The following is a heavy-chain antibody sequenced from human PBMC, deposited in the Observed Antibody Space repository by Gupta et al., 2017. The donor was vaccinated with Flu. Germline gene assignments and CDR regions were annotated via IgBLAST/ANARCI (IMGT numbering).Heavy chain of an antibody. Sequence: QVQLVESGGGVVQPGRSLRLSCAASGFTFSSYGMHWVRQAPGKGLEWVAVIWYDGSNKYYADSVKGRFTISRDNSKNTLYLQMNSLRAEDTAVXYXASKGYXYDTPRQEYYFDYWGQGNLVTVSS. CDR2: IWYDGSNK. V-gene: IGHV3-33*01. CDR1: GFTFSSYG. CDR3: ASKGYXYDTPRQEYYFDY. J-gene: IGHJ4*02. D-gene: IGHD3-22*01.